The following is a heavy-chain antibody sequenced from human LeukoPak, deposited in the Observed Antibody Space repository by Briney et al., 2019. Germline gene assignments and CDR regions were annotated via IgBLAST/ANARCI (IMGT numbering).Heavy chain of an antibody. D-gene: IGHD6-6*01. CDR2: IYYSGST. CDR3: ARVSSIAAFHWFDP. Sequence: SETLSLTCTVSGGSISSSSYYWGWIRQPPGKGLEWIGSIYYSGSTYYNPSLKSRVTISVDTSKNQFSLKLSSVTAADTAVYYCARVSSIAAFHWFDPWGQGTLVTVSS. J-gene: IGHJ5*02. CDR1: GGSISSSSYY. V-gene: IGHV4-39*07.